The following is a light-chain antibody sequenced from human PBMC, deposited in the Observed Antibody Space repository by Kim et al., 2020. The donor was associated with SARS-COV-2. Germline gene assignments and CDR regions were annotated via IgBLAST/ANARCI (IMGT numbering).Light chain of an antibody. CDR1: SSDVGGYNY. J-gene: IGLJ1*01. CDR3: SSYASSSTYV. CDR2: DVS. V-gene: IGLV2-14*01. Sequence: QSALTQPASVSGSPGQSITIACTGTSSDVGGYNYVSWYQQHSGKAPKLMIYDVSKRPSGVSNRFSGSKSGNTASLTISGLQAGDEADYYCSSYASSSTYVFGTGTKVTVL.